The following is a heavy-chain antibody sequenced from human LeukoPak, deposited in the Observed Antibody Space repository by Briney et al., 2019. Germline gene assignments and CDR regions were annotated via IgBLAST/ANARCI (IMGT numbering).Heavy chain of an antibody. J-gene: IGHJ4*02. CDR2: ISGSGGST. CDR1: GFTFSSYA. V-gene: IGHV3-23*01. Sequence: GGSLRLSCAASGFTFSSYAMSWVRQAPGKGLEWVSAISGSGGSTYYADSVKGRFTISRDNSKSTLYLQMNSLRAEDTAVYYCAKVPSSIWLVPDYWGQGTLVTVSS. D-gene: IGHD6-6*01. CDR3: AKVPSSIWLVPDY.